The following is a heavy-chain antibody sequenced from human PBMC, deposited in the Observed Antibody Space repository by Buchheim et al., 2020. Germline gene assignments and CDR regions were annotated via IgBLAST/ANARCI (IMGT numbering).Heavy chain of an antibody. D-gene: IGHD3-22*01. Sequence: QVQLVESGGGVVQPGRSLRLSCAASGFTFSSYGMHWVRQAPGKGLEWVAVISYDGSNKYYADSVKGRFTISRDNSKNTLYLQMNSLRAEDTAVYYCVILSGDSSGYYYPFDYWGQGTL. CDR3: VILSGDSSGYYYPFDY. J-gene: IGHJ4*02. CDR2: ISYDGSNK. CDR1: GFTFSSYG. V-gene: IGHV3-30*03.